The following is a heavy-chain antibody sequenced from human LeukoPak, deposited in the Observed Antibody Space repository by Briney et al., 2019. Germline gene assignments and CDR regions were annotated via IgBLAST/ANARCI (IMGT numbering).Heavy chain of an antibody. Sequence: TGGPLRLSCAASGFTFRRYSMNWVRQAPGKGREWVSSISSSSSYIYYADSVKGRFTISRDNAKNSLYLQMNSLRAEDTAVYYCAREVGGSCYSGGCWGQGTLVTVSS. D-gene: IGHD2-15*01. CDR2: ISSSSSYI. V-gene: IGHV3-21*01. CDR1: GFTFRRYS. J-gene: IGHJ4*02. CDR3: AREVGGSCYSGGC.